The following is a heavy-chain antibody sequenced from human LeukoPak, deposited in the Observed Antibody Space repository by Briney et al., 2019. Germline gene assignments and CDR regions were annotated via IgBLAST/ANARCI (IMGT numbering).Heavy chain of an antibody. J-gene: IGHJ3*02. V-gene: IGHV5-51*01. Sequence: GESLKISCQGSGYSFTNYWIGWVRQMPGKGLEWMGIIYPGDSDTRYSPSFQGQVTISADKSITTAYLQWSSLKASDTAIYYCARQLAAAGPSRAFDIWGQGTMVTVSS. D-gene: IGHD6-13*01. CDR2: IYPGDSDT. CDR3: ARQLAAAGPSRAFDI. CDR1: GYSFTNYW.